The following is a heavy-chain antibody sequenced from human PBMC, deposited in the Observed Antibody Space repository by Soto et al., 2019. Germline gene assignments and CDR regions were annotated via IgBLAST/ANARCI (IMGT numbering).Heavy chain of an antibody. CDR3: ARVNTAMALDY. CDR1: GGSISSGGYY. V-gene: IGHV4-31*03. Sequence: SETLSLTCTVSGGSISSGGYYWSWIRQHPGKGLEWIGYIYYSGSTYYNPSLKSRVTISVDTSKNQFSLRLSSVTAADTAVYYYARVNTAMALDYWGQETLVTVSA. J-gene: IGHJ4*02. CDR2: IYYSGST. D-gene: IGHD5-18*01.